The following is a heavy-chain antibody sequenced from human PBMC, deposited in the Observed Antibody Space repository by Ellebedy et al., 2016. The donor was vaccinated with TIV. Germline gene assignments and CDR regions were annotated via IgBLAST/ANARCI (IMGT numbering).Heavy chain of an antibody. J-gene: IGHJ4*02. D-gene: IGHD6-19*01. CDR3: ARVDYRSDWNTFSLDY. V-gene: IGHV7-4-1*02. CDR1: GYTFGSYT. Sequence: ASVKVSCKASGYTFGSYTMSWLRQAPGQGLDWMGWINTITGNPTYAQGFTGRFVFSLDTSVSTAYLEISSLKPEDTAVYYCARVDYRSDWNTFSLDYWGQGPLVTVSS. CDR2: INTITGNP.